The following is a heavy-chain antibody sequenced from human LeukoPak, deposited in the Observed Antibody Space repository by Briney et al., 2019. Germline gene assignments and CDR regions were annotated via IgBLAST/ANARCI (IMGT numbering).Heavy chain of an antibody. V-gene: IGHV4-39*07. J-gene: IGHJ4*02. CDR3: ARLSGSSGYYGYYFDY. Sequence: SETLSLTCTVSGDSISSSSYYWGWIRQPPGKGLKWIGNVYYSGSTYYNPSLKSRVTMSVDTSKNQFSLKLSSVTAADTAVYYCARLSGSSGYYGYYFDYWGQGTLVTVSS. D-gene: IGHD3-22*01. CDR2: VYYSGST. CDR1: GDSISSSSYY.